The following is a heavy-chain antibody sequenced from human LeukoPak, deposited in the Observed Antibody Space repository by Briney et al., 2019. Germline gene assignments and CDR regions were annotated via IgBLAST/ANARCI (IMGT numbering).Heavy chain of an antibody. CDR3: ARGVIVVVPAARVHNWFDP. Sequence: KPSETLSLTCAVYGGSFSGYYLSWIRQPQGKGLEWIGEINRSGSTNYNPSLKSRVTISVDTSKNQFSLKLSSVTAADTVVYYCARGVIVVVPAARVHNWFDPCGQGTLVTVSS. CDR1: GGSFSGYY. CDR2: INRSGST. J-gene: IGHJ5*02. D-gene: IGHD2-2*01. V-gene: IGHV4-34*01.